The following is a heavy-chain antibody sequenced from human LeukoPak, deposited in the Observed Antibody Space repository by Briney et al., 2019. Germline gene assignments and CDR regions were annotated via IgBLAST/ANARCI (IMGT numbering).Heavy chain of an antibody. J-gene: IGHJ5*02. CDR2: ISYDGSNE. CDR1: GFTFSSYA. Sequence: GRSLRLSCAASGFTFSSYAMHWVRQAPGKGLEWVTVISYDGSNEYYADSVKGRFTISRDNSKNTLYLQMNSLRAEDTAVYYCARDRLAVSADSFWFDPWGQGALVTVSS. D-gene: IGHD6-19*01. V-gene: IGHV3-30*04. CDR3: ARDRLAVSADSFWFDP.